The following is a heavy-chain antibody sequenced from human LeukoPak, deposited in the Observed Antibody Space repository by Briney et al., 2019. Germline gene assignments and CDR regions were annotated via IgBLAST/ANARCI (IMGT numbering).Heavy chain of an antibody. CDR2: INHGGST. CDR1: GGSFSGDF. Sequence: SETLSLTCAVYGGSFSGDFWSWIRQSPGKGLEWIGEINHGGSTTYNPSLKSRVTISVDTSKNQFSLKLSSVTAADTAVYYCASLYNWNDAHYWGQGTLVTVSS. J-gene: IGHJ4*02. V-gene: IGHV4-34*01. CDR3: ASLYNWNDAHY. D-gene: IGHD1-20*01.